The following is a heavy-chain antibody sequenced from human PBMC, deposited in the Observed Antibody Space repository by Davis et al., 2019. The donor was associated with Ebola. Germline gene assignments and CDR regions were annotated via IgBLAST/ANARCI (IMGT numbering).Heavy chain of an antibody. V-gene: IGHV1-69*05. CDR1: GYTLTSYG. CDR3: ARGGKVTGYYYGMDV. CDR2: IIPIFGTA. Sequence: SVKVSCKASGYTLTSYGISWVRQAPGQGLEWMGGIIPIFGTANYAQKFQGRVTITRDTSASTAYMELSSLRSEDTAVYYCARGGKVTGYYYGMDVWGQGTTVTVSS. D-gene: IGHD2-21*02. J-gene: IGHJ6*02.